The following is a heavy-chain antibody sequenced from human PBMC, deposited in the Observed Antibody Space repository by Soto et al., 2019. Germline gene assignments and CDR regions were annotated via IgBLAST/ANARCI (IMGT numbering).Heavy chain of an antibody. V-gene: IGHV4-31*03. J-gene: IGHJ5*02. CDR3: ARDTGFYGGYNGFDP. Sequence: QVQLQESGPGLLKPSQTLSLTCTVSGGSISGAAYYWSWIRHLPGKGLEWSGYIYYTGTTYYRPSLESRVTISLDTSKNQFSLKLTSVTAADTAVYYCARDTGFYGGYNGFDPWGQGTLVTVSS. CDR1: GGSISGAAYY. CDR2: IYYTGTT. D-gene: IGHD3-16*01.